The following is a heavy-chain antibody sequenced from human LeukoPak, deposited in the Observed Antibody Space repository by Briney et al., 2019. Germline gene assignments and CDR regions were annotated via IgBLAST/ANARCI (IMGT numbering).Heavy chain of an antibody. Sequence: GGSLRLSCAASGFTFSTYSINWVRQAPGKGLEWVSYISSSSTAIYYADSVKGRFTISRDNARNSLYLQMNSPRDDDTAIYYCARDFSLRYFDPFDYWGQGTLVTVSS. CDR2: ISSSSTAI. V-gene: IGHV3-48*02. J-gene: IGHJ4*02. CDR1: GFTFSTYS. D-gene: IGHD3-9*01. CDR3: ARDFSLRYFDPFDY.